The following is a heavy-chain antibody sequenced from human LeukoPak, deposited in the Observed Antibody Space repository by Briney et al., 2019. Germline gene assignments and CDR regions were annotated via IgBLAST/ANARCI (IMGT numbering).Heavy chain of an antibody. Sequence: GGTLRLSCAASGFTFSSHSLMWVRQAPGKGLEWVSSISPDSGYIYYADSVKGRFTISRDNAENSLFLQMNSLGAEDTAVYYCAPFSAVTHYYFDYWGQGTLVTVSS. D-gene: IGHD6-13*01. J-gene: IGHJ4*02. CDR2: ISPDSGYI. V-gene: IGHV3-21*01. CDR1: GFTFSSHS. CDR3: APFSAVTHYYFDY.